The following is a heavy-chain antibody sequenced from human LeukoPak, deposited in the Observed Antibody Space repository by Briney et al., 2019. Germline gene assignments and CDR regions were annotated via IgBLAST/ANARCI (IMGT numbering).Heavy chain of an antibody. CDR2: ISAYNGNT. CDR3: AREVGYSSSWYPYPSNWFDP. D-gene: IGHD6-13*01. V-gene: IGHV1-18*01. J-gene: IGHJ5*02. Sequence: EASVKVSCKASGYTFTSYGISWVRQAPGQGLEWMGWISAYNGNTNYAQKLQGRVTMTTDTSTSTAYMELRSLRSDDTAVYYCAREVGYSSSWYPYPSNWFDPWGQGTLVTVSS. CDR1: GYTFTSYG.